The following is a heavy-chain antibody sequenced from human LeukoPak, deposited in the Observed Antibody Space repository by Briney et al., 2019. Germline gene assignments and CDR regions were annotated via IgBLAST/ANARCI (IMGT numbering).Heavy chain of an antibody. CDR1: GYTLTELS. D-gene: IGHD6-19*01. CDR2: FDPEDGET. Sequence: ASVKVSCKVSGYTLTELSMHWVRQAPGKGLEWMGGFDPEDGETIYALKFQGRVTMTEDTSTDTAYMELSSLRSEDTAVYYCATAVAGLFEYFDYWGQGTLVTVSS. CDR3: ATAVAGLFEYFDY. J-gene: IGHJ4*02. V-gene: IGHV1-24*01.